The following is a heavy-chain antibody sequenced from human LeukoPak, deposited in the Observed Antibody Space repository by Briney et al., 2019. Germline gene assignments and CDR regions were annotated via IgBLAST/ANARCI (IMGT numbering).Heavy chain of an antibody. Sequence: GGSLRLSCAASGFTFASYGMSWVRQAPGKGLEWVSFITTNGGRTTYADSVEGRFTISRDNPRNTLYMQMNSLRDEDTAVYYCAIMHGYYDGTGYWVQWGQGTLVTVSS. CDR3: AIMHGYYDGTGYWVQ. CDR1: GFTFASYG. CDR2: ITTNGGRT. D-gene: IGHD3-22*01. J-gene: IGHJ1*01. V-gene: IGHV3-23*01.